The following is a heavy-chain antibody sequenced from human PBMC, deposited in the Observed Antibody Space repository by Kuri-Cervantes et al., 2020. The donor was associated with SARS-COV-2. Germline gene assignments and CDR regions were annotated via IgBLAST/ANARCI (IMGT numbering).Heavy chain of an antibody. CDR2: ISYDGSNK. CDR1: GFTFSSYA. V-gene: IGHV3-30-3*02. J-gene: IGHJ3*02. D-gene: IGHD3-10*01. Sequence: GESLKISCAASGFTFSSYAMHWVRQAPGKGLEWVAVISYDGSNKYYADSVKGRFTISRDNSKNTLYLQMNSQRAEDTAVYYCANELGEIPFDIWGQGTMVTVSS. CDR3: ANELGEIPFDI.